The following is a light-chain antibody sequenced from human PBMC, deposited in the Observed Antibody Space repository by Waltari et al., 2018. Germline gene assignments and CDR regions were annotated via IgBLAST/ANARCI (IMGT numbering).Light chain of an antibody. V-gene: IGLV2-14*03. CDR2: DVS. J-gene: IGLJ2*01. CDR1: SSDIGGYVY. Sequence: QSALTQPASVSGSPGQSIIISCTGISSDIGGYVYVSWYQQHPGKAPKVIMFDVSNRPSGVSNRFSGSQSGNTASLTISGLQAEDEADYYCSSYTTGVIFGGGTRLTVL. CDR3: SSYTTGVI.